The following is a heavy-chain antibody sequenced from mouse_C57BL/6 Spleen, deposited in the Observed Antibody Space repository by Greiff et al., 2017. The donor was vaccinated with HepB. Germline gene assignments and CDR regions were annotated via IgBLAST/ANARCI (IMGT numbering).Heavy chain of an antibody. J-gene: IGHJ4*01. Sequence: VRLMESGAELVKPGASVKISCKASGYAFSSFWMNWVKQRPGKGLEWIGQIYPGDGDTNYNGKFKGKATLTADKSSSTAYMQLSSLTSEDSAVYFCASFYDYDYAMDYWGQGTSVTVSS. CDR1: GYAFSSFW. V-gene: IGHV1-80*01. D-gene: IGHD2-4*01. CDR3: ASFYDYDYAMDY. CDR2: IYPGDGDT.